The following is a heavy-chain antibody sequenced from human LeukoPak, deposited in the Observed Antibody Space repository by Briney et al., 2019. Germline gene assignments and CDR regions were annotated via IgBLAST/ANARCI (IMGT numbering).Heavy chain of an antibody. D-gene: IGHD6-19*01. Sequence: GGSLRLSCAASGFTFSSYAMHWVRQAPGKGLEWVAVISYDGSNKYYADSVKGRFTISRDNSKNTLYLQMNSLRAEDTAVHYCAKPQWLVLDAFDIWGQGTMVTVSS. CDR3: AKPQWLVLDAFDI. CDR2: ISYDGSNK. CDR1: GFTFSSYA. J-gene: IGHJ3*02. V-gene: IGHV3-30*04.